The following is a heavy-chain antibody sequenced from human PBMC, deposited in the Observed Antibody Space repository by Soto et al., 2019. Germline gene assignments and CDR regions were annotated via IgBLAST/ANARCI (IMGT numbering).Heavy chain of an antibody. CDR3: ARVGGVAARTFSY. CDR1: GGSISSDY. V-gene: IGHV4-59*01. CDR2: IYYSGST. Sequence: TLSLTCTVSGGSISSDYWSWVRQPPGKGLEWIGYIYYSGSTNYNPSLESRVTIALDPSKNKFSLKLRSLTTADTAVYFCARVGGVAARTFSYWGQGTLVTVSS. J-gene: IGHJ4*02. D-gene: IGHD6-6*01.